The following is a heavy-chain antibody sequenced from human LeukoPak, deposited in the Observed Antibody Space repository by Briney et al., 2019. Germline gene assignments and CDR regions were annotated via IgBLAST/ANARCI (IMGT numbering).Heavy chain of an antibody. Sequence: ASVKVSCKASGGTFSSYAISWVRQAPGQGLEWMGRIIPIFGTANYAQKFQGRVTITTDESTSTAYMELSSLRSEDTAVYYCARGADTAMVFDPWGQGTLVTVSS. D-gene: IGHD5-18*01. J-gene: IGHJ5*02. CDR1: GGTFSSYA. V-gene: IGHV1-69*05. CDR3: ARGADTAMVFDP. CDR2: IIPIFGTA.